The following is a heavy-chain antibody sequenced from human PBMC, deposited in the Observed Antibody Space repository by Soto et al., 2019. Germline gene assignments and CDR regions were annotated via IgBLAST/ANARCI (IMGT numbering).Heavy chain of an antibody. Sequence: NPGGSLRLSCAASGFTFSSYSMNWVRQAPGKGLEWVSSISSSSSYIYYADSVKGRFTISRDNAKNSLYLQMNSLRAEDTAVYYCARKGSTYYYDSSGYYSDYWGQGTLVTVSS. D-gene: IGHD3-22*01. CDR1: GFTFSSYS. V-gene: IGHV3-21*01. J-gene: IGHJ4*02. CDR2: ISSSSSYI. CDR3: ARKGSTYYYDSSGYYSDY.